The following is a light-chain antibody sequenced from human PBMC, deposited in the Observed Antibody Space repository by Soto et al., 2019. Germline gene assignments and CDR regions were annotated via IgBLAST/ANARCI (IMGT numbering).Light chain of an antibody. CDR3: QQYGSSRT. J-gene: IGKJ1*01. CDR2: GAS. V-gene: IGKV3-20*01. Sequence: EIVLTQSPVTLSLSPGERATLSCRASQSVSSSYLAWYQQKPGQAPRLLIYGASSRATGIPDRFSGSGSGTDFPLTISRLEPEDFAVYYCQQYGSSRTFGQGTKVEIK. CDR1: QSVSSSY.